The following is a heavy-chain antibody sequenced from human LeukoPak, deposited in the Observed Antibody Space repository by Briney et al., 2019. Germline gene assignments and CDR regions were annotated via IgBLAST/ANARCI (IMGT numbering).Heavy chain of an antibody. CDR1: GGTFSSYA. CDR2: IIPILGIA. J-gene: IGHJ3*02. V-gene: IGHV1-69*04. Sequence: GASVKVSCKASGGTFSSYAISWVRQAPGQGLEWMGRIIPILGIANYAQKFQGRVTITADKSTSTAYMELSSLRSEDTAVYYCARDDYDILTGVRGMMIAFDIWGQGTMVTVSS. D-gene: IGHD3-9*01. CDR3: ARDDYDILTGVRGMMIAFDI.